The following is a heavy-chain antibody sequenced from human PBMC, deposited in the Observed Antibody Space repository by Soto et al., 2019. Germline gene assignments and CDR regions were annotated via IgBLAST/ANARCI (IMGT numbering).Heavy chain of an antibody. J-gene: IGHJ6*02. CDR2: IIPIFGTA. D-gene: IGHD6-13*01. CDR3: ASMRIAAAGAYYYYGMDV. CDR1: GGTFSSYA. V-gene: IGHV1-69*13. Sequence: GASVKVSCKASGGTFSSYAISWVRQAPGQRLEWMGGIIPIFGTANYAQKFQGRVTITADESTSTAYMELSSLRSEDTAVYYCASMRIAAAGAYYYYGMDVWGQGTTVTVSS.